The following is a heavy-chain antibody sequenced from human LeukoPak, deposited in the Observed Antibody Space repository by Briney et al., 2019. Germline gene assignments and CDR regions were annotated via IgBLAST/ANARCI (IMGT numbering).Heavy chain of an antibody. CDR1: GGTFSSYA. CDR3: ARDEDYRSFDY. CDR2: IIPIFGTA. Sequence: EASVKVSCKASGGTFSSYAISWVRQAPGQGLEWMGRIIPIFGTANYAQKFQGRVTITTDESTSTAYMELSRLRSEDTAVYYCARDEDYRSFDYWGQGTLATVSS. V-gene: IGHV1-69*05. J-gene: IGHJ4*02. D-gene: IGHD4-11*01.